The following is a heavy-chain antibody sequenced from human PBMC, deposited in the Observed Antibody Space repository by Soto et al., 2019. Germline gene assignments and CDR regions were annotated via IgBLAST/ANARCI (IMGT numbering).Heavy chain of an antibody. CDR3: ARGRYSYGLNFDY. Sequence: PSETLSLTCAVSGGSISSGGYSWSWIRQPPGKGLEWIGYIYHSGSTYYNPSLKSRVTISVDRSKNQFSLKLGSVTAADTAVYYCARGRYSYGLNFDYWGQGTLVTVSS. V-gene: IGHV4-30-2*01. J-gene: IGHJ4*02. D-gene: IGHD5-18*01. CDR2: IYHSGST. CDR1: GGSISSGGYS.